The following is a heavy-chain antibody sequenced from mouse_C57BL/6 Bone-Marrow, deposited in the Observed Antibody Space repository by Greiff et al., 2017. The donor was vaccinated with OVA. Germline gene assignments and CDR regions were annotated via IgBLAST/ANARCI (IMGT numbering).Heavy chain of an antibody. D-gene: IGHD1-1*01. V-gene: IGHV1-69*01. Sequence: VQLQQPGAELVMPGASVKLSCKASGYTFTSYWMHWVKQRPGQGLEWIGEIDPSDSYTNYNQKFKGKSTLTVDKSSSTAYMQLSSLTSEDSAVYYCARSHHKFITTVPYWYFDVWGTGTTVTVSS. CDR2: IDPSDSYT. CDR3: ARSHHKFITTVPYWYFDV. J-gene: IGHJ1*03. CDR1: GYTFTSYW.